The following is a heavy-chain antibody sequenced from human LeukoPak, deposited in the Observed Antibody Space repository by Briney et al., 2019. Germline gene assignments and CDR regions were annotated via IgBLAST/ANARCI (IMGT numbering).Heavy chain of an antibody. J-gene: IGHJ5*02. D-gene: IGHD3-10*02. CDR2: IYHSGST. CDR3: ARSVLFRYWFDP. Sequence: PSQTLSLPCAVSGGSISSGGYSWSWIRQPPGKGLEWIGYIYHSGSTYYNPSLKSRVTISVDRSKNQFSLKLSSVTAADTAVYYCARSVLFRYWFDPWGQGTLVTVSS. V-gene: IGHV4-30-2*01. CDR1: GGSISSGGYS.